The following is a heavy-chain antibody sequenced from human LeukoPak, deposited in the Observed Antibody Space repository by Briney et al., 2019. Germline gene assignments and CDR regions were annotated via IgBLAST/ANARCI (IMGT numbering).Heavy chain of an antibody. D-gene: IGHD3-22*01. Sequence: SETLSLTCAVYGGSFSGYYWSWIRQPPGKGLEWIGEINHSGSTNYNPSLKSRVTISVDTSKNQFSLKLSSVTAAGTAVYYCARERRYYYDSSGIFDYWGQGTLVTVSS. V-gene: IGHV4-34*01. CDR2: INHSGST. CDR3: ARERRYYYDSSGIFDY. J-gene: IGHJ4*02. CDR1: GGSFSGYY.